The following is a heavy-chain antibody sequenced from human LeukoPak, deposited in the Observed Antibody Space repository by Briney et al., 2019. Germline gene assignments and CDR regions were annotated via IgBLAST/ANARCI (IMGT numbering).Heavy chain of an antibody. CDR3: ARDTTAMLRFLEWFDY. D-gene: IGHD3-3*01. CDR2: IKSKTDGGTT. J-gene: IGHJ4*02. Sequence: PGGSLRLSCAASGFTFSNAWMSWVRQAPGKGLEWVGRIKSKTDGGTTDYAAPVKGRFTISRDDSKNTLYLQMNSLRAEDTAVYYCARDTTAMLRFLEWFDYWGQGTLVTVSS. V-gene: IGHV3-15*01. CDR1: GFTFSNAW.